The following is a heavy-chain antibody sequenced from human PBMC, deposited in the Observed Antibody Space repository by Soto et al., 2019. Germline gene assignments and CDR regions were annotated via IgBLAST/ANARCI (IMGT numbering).Heavy chain of an antibody. D-gene: IGHD2-15*01. CDR2: INYRGTT. V-gene: IGHV4-39*01. Sequence: QLQLEESGPGLVKPSETVSLTCTVSGGSISSSRYLWAWVRQSPAKGLEWIGSINYRGTTFYTASLRSRVTISIDTFKNQFSLTLNSVTAADTALYYCARLVACNGGSCKFDPWGQGTLVTVSS. J-gene: IGHJ5*02. CDR3: ARLVACNGGSCKFDP. CDR1: GGSISSSRYL.